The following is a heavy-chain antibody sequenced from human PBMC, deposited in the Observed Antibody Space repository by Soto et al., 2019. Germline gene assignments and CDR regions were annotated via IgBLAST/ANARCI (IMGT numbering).Heavy chain of an antibody. CDR2: IGTAGDT. D-gene: IGHD2-2*01. CDR1: GFTFSSYD. CDR3: ARGVPAVSMDV. Sequence: EVQLVESGGGLVQPGGSLRLSCAASGFTFSSYDMHWVRQATGKGLAWVSAIGTAGDTYYPGYVKGRFTIARENAKNALYVQMNSLRAGDAAVYYCARGVPAVSMDVWGQGTTVTVSS. V-gene: IGHV3-13*01. J-gene: IGHJ6*02.